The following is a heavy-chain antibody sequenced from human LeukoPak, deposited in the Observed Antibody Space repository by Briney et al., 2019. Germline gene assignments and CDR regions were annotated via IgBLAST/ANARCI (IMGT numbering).Heavy chain of an antibody. Sequence: GGSLRLSCAASGFTFSSYAMSWVRQAPGKGLEWVSAISGSGGSTYYADSVKGRFTISRDNSKNTLYLQMNSLRAEDTAVYYCASWRYYYGSGSPSNFDYWGQGTLVTVSS. CDR2: ISGSGGST. J-gene: IGHJ4*02. CDR1: GFTFSSYA. CDR3: ASWRYYYGSGSPSNFDY. V-gene: IGHV3-23*01. D-gene: IGHD3-10*01.